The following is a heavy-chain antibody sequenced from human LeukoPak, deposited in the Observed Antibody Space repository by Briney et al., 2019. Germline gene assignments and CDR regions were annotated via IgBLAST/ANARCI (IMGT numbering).Heavy chain of an antibody. CDR1: GFTFSSYW. D-gene: IGHD3-22*01. V-gene: IGHV3-7*01. CDR2: IKQDGSEK. J-gene: IGHJ4*02. CDR3: ARAIVVALFDY. Sequence: PGGSLRLSCAASGFTFSSYWMSWVRQAPGKGLEWVANIKQDGSEKYYVDSVKGRFTISRDNAKNSLYPQMNSLRAEDTAEYYCARAIVVALFDYWGQGTLVTVSS.